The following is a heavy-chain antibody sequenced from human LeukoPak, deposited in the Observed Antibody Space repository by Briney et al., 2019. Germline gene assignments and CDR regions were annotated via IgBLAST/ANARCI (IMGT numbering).Heavy chain of an antibody. CDR3: GRGTEQRVGPFDI. D-gene: IGHD6-25*01. J-gene: IGHJ3*02. CDR1: GYTFTAYY. Sequence: VASVKVSCKASSGYTFTAYYIHWVRQAPGQGLEWMGWINPNTGGTNYAQKFQGWVTMTRDTSISTAYMELSRLTSDDTAVYYCGRGTEQRVGPFDIWGQGTMVTVSS. CDR2: INPNTGGT. V-gene: IGHV1-2*04.